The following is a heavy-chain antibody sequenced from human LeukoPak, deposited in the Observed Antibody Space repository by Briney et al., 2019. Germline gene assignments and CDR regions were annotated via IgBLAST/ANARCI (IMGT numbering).Heavy chain of an antibody. CDR1: GFTFSTYA. J-gene: IGHJ4*02. Sequence: GGSLRLSCAASGFTFSTYAMIWVRQAPGKGLEWVSSISGNGDTANYADSVKGRFTISRDDSNSAVHLQMNSLRGEDTAIYYCAKDRGYWGQGTLVTVSS. V-gene: IGHV3-23*01. CDR2: ISGNGDTA. CDR3: AKDRGY.